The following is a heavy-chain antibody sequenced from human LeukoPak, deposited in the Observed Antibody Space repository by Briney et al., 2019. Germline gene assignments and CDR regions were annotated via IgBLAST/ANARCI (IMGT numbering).Heavy chain of an antibody. CDR3: GKDRGFGQFLWGNDY. V-gene: IGHV3-30*02. CDR1: GFIFSTYG. J-gene: IGHJ4*02. CDR2: IRNDGSDK. Sequence: PGGSLRLSCAASGFIFSTYGMHWVRQAPGKGLEWVAFIRNDGSDKYYAVSVKGRFTISRDNSKNTLYLQMNGLRAEDTALYCCGKDRGFGQFLWGNDYWGQGTLVTVSS. D-gene: IGHD3-10*01.